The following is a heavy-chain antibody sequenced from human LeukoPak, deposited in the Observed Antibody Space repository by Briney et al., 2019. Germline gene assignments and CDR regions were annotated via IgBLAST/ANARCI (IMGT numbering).Heavy chain of an antibody. Sequence: PSETLSLTCTVSGGSISSGSYYWSWIRQPAGKGLEWIGRIYISGSTNYNPSLKSRVTISANTSKNQFSLKLSSVTAADTAVYYCARLNVLRFLEGGWFDPWGQGTLVTVSS. CDR1: GGSISSGSYY. D-gene: IGHD3-3*01. CDR2: IYISGST. J-gene: IGHJ5*02. CDR3: ARLNVLRFLEGGWFDP. V-gene: IGHV4-61*02.